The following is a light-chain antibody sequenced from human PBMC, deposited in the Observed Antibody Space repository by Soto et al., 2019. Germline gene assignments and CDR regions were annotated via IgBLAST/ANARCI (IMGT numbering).Light chain of an antibody. V-gene: IGKV3-15*01. CDR1: QTIDNK. CDR2: GAS. Sequence: IVMTQSPATLSVSPGERATLSCRASQTIDNKLAWYQQRPGQAPRLLIYGASIRATGIPARFSGSGSGTEFTLTISGLQSEYFGVYYCQQYKDWRTFGQGNNVDIK. J-gene: IGKJ1*01. CDR3: QQYKDWRT.